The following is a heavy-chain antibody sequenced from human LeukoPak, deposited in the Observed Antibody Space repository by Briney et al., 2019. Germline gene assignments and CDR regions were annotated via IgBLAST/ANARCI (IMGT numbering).Heavy chain of an antibody. CDR3: ASGYDFPGGYYYYGMDV. CDR2: IKQDGSEK. Sequence: GGSLRLSCAASGFTFSSYWMSWVRQAPGKGLEWVANIKQDGSEKYYVDSVKGRFTISRDNAKNSLYLQMNSLRAEDTAVYYCASGYDFPGGYYYYGMDVWGQGTTVTVSS. D-gene: IGHD5-12*01. CDR1: GFTFSSYW. V-gene: IGHV3-7*01. J-gene: IGHJ6*02.